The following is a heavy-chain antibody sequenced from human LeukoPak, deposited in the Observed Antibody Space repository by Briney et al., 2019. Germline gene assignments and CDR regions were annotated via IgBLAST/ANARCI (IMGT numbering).Heavy chain of an antibody. J-gene: IGHJ5*02. CDR2: IYYSGST. CDR3: ARGLEDIVVVPAAIGWFDP. V-gene: IGHV4-31*03. CDR1: GGSISSGGYY. D-gene: IGHD2-2*02. Sequence: SQTLSLTCTVSGGSISSGGYYWSWIRQHPGKGLEWIGYIYYSGSTYYNPSLKSRVTISVDTSKNQFSLKLSPVTAADTAVYYCARGLEDIVVVPAAIGWFDPWGQGTLVTVSS.